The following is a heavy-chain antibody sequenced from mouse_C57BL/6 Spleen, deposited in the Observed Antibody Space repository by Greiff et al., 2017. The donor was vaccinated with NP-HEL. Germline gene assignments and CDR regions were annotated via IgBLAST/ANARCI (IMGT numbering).Heavy chain of an antibody. CDR3: ARGQLLLGAMDY. Sequence: QVQLQQPGAELVKPGASVKLSCKASGYTFTSYWMQWVKQRPGQGLEWIGEIDPSDIYTNYNQKFKGKATLTVDTSSSTAYMQLSSLTSEDSAVYYCARGQLLLGAMDYWGQGTSVTVSS. CDR1: GYTFTSYW. D-gene: IGHD1-1*01. V-gene: IGHV1-50*01. CDR2: IDPSDIYT. J-gene: IGHJ4*01.